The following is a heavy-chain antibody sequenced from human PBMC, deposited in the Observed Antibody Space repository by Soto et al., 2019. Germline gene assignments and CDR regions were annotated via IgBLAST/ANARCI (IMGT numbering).Heavy chain of an antibody. CDR1: GGSISSGGYY. CDR2: IYYSGST. CDR3: ARQRIAEAGSGSYYYYYGMDV. D-gene: IGHD6-13*01. V-gene: IGHV4-31*03. J-gene: IGHJ6*02. Sequence: SETLSLTCTVSGGSISSGGYYWSWIRQHPGKGLEWIGYIYYSGSTYYNPSLKSRVTISVDTSKNQFSLKLSSVTAADTAVYYCARQRIAEAGSGSYYYYYGMDVWGQGTTVTVSS.